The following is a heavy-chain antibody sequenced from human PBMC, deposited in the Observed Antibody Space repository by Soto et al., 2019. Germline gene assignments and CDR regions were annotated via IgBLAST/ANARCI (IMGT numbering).Heavy chain of an antibody. CDR3: AKAADYSGSGCHYLLFDY. CDR1: GFTFSIFA. V-gene: IGHV3-23*01. CDR2: ISGSGGNT. J-gene: IGHJ4*02. D-gene: IGHD3-10*01. Sequence: GGSLRPSSAVSGFTFSIFAISWVRPPPGGGLGWVSTISGSGGNTYYTDSEKGRFTISRDSSKNTMYRQMNSLGDEDTGVYYCAKAADYSGSGCHYLLFDYGGQGTLVTVSS.